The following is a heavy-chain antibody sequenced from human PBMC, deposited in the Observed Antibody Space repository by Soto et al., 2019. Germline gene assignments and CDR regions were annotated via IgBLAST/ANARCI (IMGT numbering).Heavy chain of an antibody. CDR1: GGTFSTYI. Sequence: QVQLVQSGAEVRKPGSSVKVSCKAPGGTFSTYIISWVRQAPGQGLEWMGRIIPIPDITNYAQKFQGRVTITADRSTSTAYMALTSLKSEDTAVYYWGRDRITTRGDAFDLWGQGTLVTVSS. CDR3: GRDRITTRGDAFDL. V-gene: IGHV1-69*08. J-gene: IGHJ3*01. CDR2: IIPIPDIT. D-gene: IGHD3-3*01.